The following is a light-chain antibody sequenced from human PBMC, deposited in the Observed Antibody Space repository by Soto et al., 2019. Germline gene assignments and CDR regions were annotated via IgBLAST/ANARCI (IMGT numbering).Light chain of an antibody. CDR2: SSS. V-gene: IGKV3-20*01. CDR3: QQYGISPPKYT. CDR1: QTVNSSD. Sequence: VLTQSPGTLSLLPGERATLSCRASQTVNSSDLAWYQQKPGQAPRLLIYSSSSRATDIPDRISGSGSGTDFTLTISIMEPVDFQVYYCQQYGISPPKYTFGQGTKLEIK. J-gene: IGKJ2*01.